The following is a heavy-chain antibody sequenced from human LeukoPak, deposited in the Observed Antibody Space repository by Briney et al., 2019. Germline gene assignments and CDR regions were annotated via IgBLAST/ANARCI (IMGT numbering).Heavy chain of an antibody. D-gene: IGHD4-23*01. J-gene: IGHJ2*01. Sequence: SETLSLTCTVPGGSISSYYWSWIRQPPGKGLERIGYIYYSGSTNYNPSLKSRVTISVDTSKNQFSLKLSSVTAADTAVYYCASSSLTTVVTPRYFDLWGRGTLVTVSS. CDR1: GGSISSYY. CDR2: IYYSGST. CDR3: ASSSLTTVVTPRYFDL. V-gene: IGHV4-59*08.